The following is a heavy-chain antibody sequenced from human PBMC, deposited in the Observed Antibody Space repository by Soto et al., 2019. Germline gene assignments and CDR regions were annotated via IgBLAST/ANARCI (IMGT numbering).Heavy chain of an antibody. Sequence: ASVKVSCKASGYTFTSYYMRWVRQAPGQGLEWMGIINPSGGSTSYAQKFQGRVTMTRDTSTSTVYMELSSLRSEDTAVYYCARAANSPETKHPFDYWGQGTLVTAPQ. J-gene: IGHJ4*02. CDR1: GYTFTSYY. V-gene: IGHV1-46*01. CDR2: INPSGGST. CDR3: ARAANSPETKHPFDY. D-gene: IGHD6-25*01.